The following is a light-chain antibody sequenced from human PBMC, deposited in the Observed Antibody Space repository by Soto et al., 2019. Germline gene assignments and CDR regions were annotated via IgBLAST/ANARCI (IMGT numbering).Light chain of an antibody. CDR1: QNINNW. V-gene: IGKV1-5*01. CDR3: QHMRT. CDR2: DAS. J-gene: IGKJ1*01. Sequence: DIQMTQSPSTLSASIGDRVTITCRSSQNINNWIAWYQQKPGKAPKFLIYDASTLESGVPPRFSGSGFGTEFSLTISSLQPDDFGSYYCQHMRTFGPGTKVDIK.